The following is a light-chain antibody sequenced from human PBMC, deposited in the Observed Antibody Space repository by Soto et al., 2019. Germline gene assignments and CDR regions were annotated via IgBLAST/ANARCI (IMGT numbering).Light chain of an antibody. Sequence: DMPMTQSPSTLSASVGDRVTITCRANQTINDWLAWYQQKPGKAPKLLIYGAYNLQTGVPSRFSGSGSGTECTLTISSLQPDDFATYYCQRYNYYFGGGTKVDFK. V-gene: IGKV1-5*03. CDR1: QTINDW. J-gene: IGKJ4*01. CDR3: QRYNYY. CDR2: GAY.